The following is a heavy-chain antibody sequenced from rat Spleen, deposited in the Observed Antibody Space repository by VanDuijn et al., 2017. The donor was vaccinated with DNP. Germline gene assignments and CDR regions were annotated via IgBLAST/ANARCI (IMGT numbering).Heavy chain of an antibody. D-gene: IGHD1-10*01. CDR2: ITYDGGRT. Sequence: EVQLVESGGGLVQPGRSMKVSCAASGFTFSDYGMAWVLQAPTKGLEWVASITYDGGRTSYRDPVKARFAISRDNGKSTLYLQMDSLRSEDTATYYCTTGGYNNYWYFDFWGPGTMVTVSS. CDR1: GFTFSDYG. CDR3: TTGGYNNYWYFDF. J-gene: IGHJ1*01. V-gene: IGHV5-20*01.